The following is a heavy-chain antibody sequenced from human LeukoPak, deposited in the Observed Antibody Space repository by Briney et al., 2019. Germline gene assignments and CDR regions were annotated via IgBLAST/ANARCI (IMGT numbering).Heavy chain of an antibody. J-gene: IGHJ5*02. CDR1: GFTSSSHE. Sequence: GGSLRLSCAVSGFTSSSHEMNWVRQAPGKGLELVSHISSGGTTMYYADSVKGRFTISRDNAKNSLYLQMNSLRAEDTAVYYCARGPTYLDFWSGYAAWGQGTLVTVSS. D-gene: IGHD3-3*01. V-gene: IGHV3-48*03. CDR2: ISSGGTTM. CDR3: ARGPTYLDFWSGYAA.